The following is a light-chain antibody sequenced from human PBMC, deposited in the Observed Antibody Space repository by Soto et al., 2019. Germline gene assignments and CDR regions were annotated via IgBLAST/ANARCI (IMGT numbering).Light chain of an antibody. CDR1: QSVSSNN. V-gene: IGKV3-20*01. J-gene: IGKJ3*01. CDR3: QQYGRSPFT. CDR2: GAS. Sequence: EIVLTQSPGTLSLSPGERATLSCMASQSVSSNNLAWYQQRPGQAPRVVIYGASTRATGIPERFSGSGSGTDFTLTISRLEPEDFAVYYCQQYGRSPFTCGPGTKVDIK.